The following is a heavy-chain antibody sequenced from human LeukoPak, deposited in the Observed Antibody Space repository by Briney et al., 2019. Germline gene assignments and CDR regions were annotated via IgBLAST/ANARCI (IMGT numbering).Heavy chain of an antibody. Sequence: PGGSLRLSCAASGFMFSSYSMSWVRQAPGRGLEWVCGINWNGDITVYVDSVKGRFTISRDNAKKSLYLQMNSLRAEDTALYYCARGKGSWYYGMDVWGRGTTVIVSS. V-gene: IGHV3-20*04. J-gene: IGHJ6*02. CDR1: GFMFSSYS. CDR2: INWNGDIT. D-gene: IGHD2-15*01. CDR3: ARGKGSWYYGMDV.